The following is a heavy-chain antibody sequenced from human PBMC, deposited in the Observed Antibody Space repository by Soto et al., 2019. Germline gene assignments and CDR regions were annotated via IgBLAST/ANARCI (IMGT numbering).Heavy chain of an antibody. CDR3: AREVGYCSSTSCYTYYYYGMDV. Sequence: SVKVSCKASGGTFSSYAISWVRQAPGQGLERMGGIIPIFGTANYAQKFQGRVTITADKSTSTAYMELSSLRSEDTAVYYCAREVGYCSSTSCYTYYYYGMDVWGQGTTVTVSS. D-gene: IGHD2-2*02. CDR1: GGTFSSYA. CDR2: IIPIFGTA. V-gene: IGHV1-69*06. J-gene: IGHJ6*02.